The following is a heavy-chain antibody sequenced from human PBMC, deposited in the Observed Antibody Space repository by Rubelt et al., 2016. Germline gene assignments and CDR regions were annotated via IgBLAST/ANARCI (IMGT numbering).Heavy chain of an antibody. CDR2: IYYSGST. V-gene: IGHV4-61*05. CDR3: ARVGGTPAKYQLLSAGMDV. CDR1: GGSISSSSYY. D-gene: IGHD2-2*01. J-gene: IGHJ6*02. Sequence: QLQLQESGPGLVKPSETLSLTCTVSGGSISSSSYYWSWIRQPPGKGLEWIGYIYYSGSTNYNPSLKCRFTLSLDTSKNQFSLKLSSVTAADTAVYYCARVGGTPAKYQLLSAGMDVWGQGTTVTVSS.